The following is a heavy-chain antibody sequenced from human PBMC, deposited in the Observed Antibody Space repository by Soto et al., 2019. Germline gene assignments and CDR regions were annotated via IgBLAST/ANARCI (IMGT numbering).Heavy chain of an antibody. CDR1: GFTFSSYA. CDR3: TTDPRIVVVIRGQINT. CDR2: ISGSGGST. J-gene: IGHJ5*02. D-gene: IGHD3-22*01. V-gene: IGHV3-23*01. Sequence: GGSLRLSCAASGFTFSSYAMSWVRQAPWKGLEWVSAISGSGGSTYYADSVKGRFTISRDNSKNTLYLQMNSLRAEDAAVYYCTTDPRIVVVIRGQINTWGQGTLVTVAS.